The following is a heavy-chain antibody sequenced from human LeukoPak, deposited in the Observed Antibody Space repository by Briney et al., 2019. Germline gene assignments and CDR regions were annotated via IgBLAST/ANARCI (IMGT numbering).Heavy chain of an antibody. CDR2: ISWNSGSI. D-gene: IGHD3-22*01. V-gene: IGHV3-9*01. Sequence: GRSLRLSCAASGFTFDDYAMHWVRQAPGKGLEWVSGISWNSGSIGYADSVKGRFTISRDNAKNSLYLQMNSLRAEDTALYHCAKDQRYDSSGYSLDYWGQGTLVTVSS. J-gene: IGHJ4*02. CDR1: GFTFDDYA. CDR3: AKDQRYDSSGYSLDY.